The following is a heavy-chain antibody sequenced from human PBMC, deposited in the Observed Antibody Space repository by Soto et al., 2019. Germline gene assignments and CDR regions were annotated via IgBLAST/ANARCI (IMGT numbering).Heavy chain of an antibody. CDR1: GFSIRKYW. D-gene: IGHD2-8*01. Sequence: EVQLVESGGGLVQPGEALRLACAASGFSIRKYWMHWVRQAPGKGPVWVSYISGDGTTTDYAGSVKGRFTISRDNSKNTLFLQMDSPRVEDTAIYFCAIQDCTNDVCLEAAVTVGGALDYWGRGAQVTVSS. CDR2: ISGDGTTT. CDR3: AIQDCTNDVCLEAAVTVGGALDY. V-gene: IGHV3-74*01. J-gene: IGHJ4*02.